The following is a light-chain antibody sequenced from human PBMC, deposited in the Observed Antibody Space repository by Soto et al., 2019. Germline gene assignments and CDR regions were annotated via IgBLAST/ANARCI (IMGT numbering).Light chain of an antibody. Sequence: AIQMTQSPSSLSASVGDRVTITCRASQGIRNDLGWYQQKPGKAPKLLIYAASSLQSGVPSRFSGSGSGTDFTITISSLQPDDFATYYCLQDYNCPWTFGQGTKVAIK. CDR3: LQDYNCPWT. J-gene: IGKJ1*01. V-gene: IGKV1-6*01. CDR2: AAS. CDR1: QGIRND.